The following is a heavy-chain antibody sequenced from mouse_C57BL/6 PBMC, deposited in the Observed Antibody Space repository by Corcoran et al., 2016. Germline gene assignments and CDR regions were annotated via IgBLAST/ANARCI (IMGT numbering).Heavy chain of an antibody. J-gene: IGHJ1*03. D-gene: IGHD1-1*01. CDR3: ARSYYYGRRYFDV. CDR1: GYTFTSYG. CDR2: IYPRSGNT. Sequence: QVQLQQSGAELARPGASVKLSCKASGYTFTSYGISWVKQRTGQGLEWIGEIYPRSGNTYYNEKFKGKATLTADKSSSTAYMELRSLTSEDSAVYFCARSYYYGRRYFDVWGTGTTVTVSS. V-gene: IGHV1-81*01.